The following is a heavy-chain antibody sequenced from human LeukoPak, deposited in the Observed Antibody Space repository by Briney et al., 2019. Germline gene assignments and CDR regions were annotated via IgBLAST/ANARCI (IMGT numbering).Heavy chain of an antibody. Sequence: KPSETLSLTCTVSGGSISSGDYYWSWIRQPPGKGLEWIGYMYYSGSTYYNPSLKSRVTISVDTSKNQFSLKLSSVTAADTAVYYCARAVAELGYCSSTSCLSYFDYWGQGTLVTVSS. J-gene: IGHJ4*02. CDR1: GGSISSGDYY. V-gene: IGHV4-30-4*01. CDR3: ARAVAELGYCSSTSCLSYFDY. CDR2: MYYSGST. D-gene: IGHD2-2*01.